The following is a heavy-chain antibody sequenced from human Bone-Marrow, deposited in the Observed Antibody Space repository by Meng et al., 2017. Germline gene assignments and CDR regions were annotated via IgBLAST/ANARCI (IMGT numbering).Heavy chain of an antibody. Sequence: GGSLRLSCAASGFTFSSYAMSWVRQAPGKGLEWVGRIKSKVNGGTTDFAAPVKGRFTISRDDPENTLYLQMNSLKTEDTAVYYCARDIASYSSGWYYFDYWGQGTLVTVSS. CDR3: ARDIASYSSGWYYFDY. CDR2: IKSKVNGGTT. J-gene: IGHJ4*02. D-gene: IGHD6-19*01. CDR1: GFTFSSYA. V-gene: IGHV3-15*01.